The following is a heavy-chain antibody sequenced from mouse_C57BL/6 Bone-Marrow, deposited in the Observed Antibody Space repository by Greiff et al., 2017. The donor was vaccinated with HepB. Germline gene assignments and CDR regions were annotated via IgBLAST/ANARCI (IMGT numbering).Heavy chain of an antibody. J-gene: IGHJ4*01. V-gene: IGHV1-64*01. CDR2: IHPNSGST. CDR1: GYTFTSYW. CDR3: ARWPLTTVVAPYYYAMDY. D-gene: IGHD1-1*01. Sequence: QVQLQQPGAELVKPGASVKLSCKASGYTFTSYWMHWVKQRPGQGLEWIGMIHPNSGSTNYNEKFKSKATLTVDKSSSTAYMQLSSLTSEDSAVYYCARWPLTTVVAPYYYAMDYWGQGTSVTVSS.